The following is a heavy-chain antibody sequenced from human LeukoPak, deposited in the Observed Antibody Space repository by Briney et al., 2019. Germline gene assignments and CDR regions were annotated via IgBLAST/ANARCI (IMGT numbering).Heavy chain of an antibody. CDR3: ATLDHIAVAGYVDY. CDR2: FDPEDGET. D-gene: IGHD6-19*01. CDR1: GYTLTELS. J-gene: IGHJ4*02. Sequence: ASVKVSCKVSGYTLTELSMHWVRQAPGKGLEWMGGFDPEDGETIYAQKFQGRVTMTEDTSTGTAYMELSSLRSEDTAVYYCATLDHIAVAGYVDYWGQGTLVTVSS. V-gene: IGHV1-24*01.